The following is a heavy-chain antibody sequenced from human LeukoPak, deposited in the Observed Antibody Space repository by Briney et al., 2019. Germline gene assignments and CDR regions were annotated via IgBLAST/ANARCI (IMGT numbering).Heavy chain of an antibody. CDR2: TYYRSKWYH. D-gene: IGHD5-24*01. Sequence: SQTLSLTCAISGDSVSSNSAAWNWLRQSPSRGLEWLGRTYYRSKWYHDYAASVKGRMSISSDTLTNQFSLHLNSVTPEDTAVYYCARAMAISGNNCFDPWGQGSLVTVSS. CDR1: GDSVSSNSAA. CDR3: ARAMAISGNNCFDP. V-gene: IGHV6-1*01. J-gene: IGHJ5*02.